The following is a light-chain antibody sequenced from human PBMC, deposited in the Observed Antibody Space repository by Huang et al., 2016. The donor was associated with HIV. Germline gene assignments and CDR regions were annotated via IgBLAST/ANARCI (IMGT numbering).Light chain of an antibody. CDR3: MQGLQTPYT. V-gene: IGKV2-28*01. CDR1: QSLLRGSGYNS. Sequence: DIVMTQSPLSLPATPGAPAFISCNSRQSLLRGSGYNSLDWYLQKPGRSPQLLIYLGSTRASGVPDRFSGIGAGTDFTLTISRVEAEDVVVYYCMQGLQTPYTFGQGTNLEIK. CDR2: LGS. J-gene: IGKJ2*01.